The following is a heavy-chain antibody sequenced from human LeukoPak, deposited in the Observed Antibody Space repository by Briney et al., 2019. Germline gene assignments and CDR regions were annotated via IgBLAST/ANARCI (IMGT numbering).Heavy chain of an antibody. CDR2: ISSSSSYI. Sequence: GGSLRLSCAASGFTFSSYSMNWVRQAPGKGLEWVSSISSSSSYIYYADSVKGRFTISRDNAKNSLYLQMNSLRAEDTAVYYCARGVARLDPPFDYWGQGTLVTVSS. V-gene: IGHV3-21*01. D-gene: IGHD6-25*01. J-gene: IGHJ4*02. CDR3: ARGVARLDPPFDY. CDR1: GFTFSSYS.